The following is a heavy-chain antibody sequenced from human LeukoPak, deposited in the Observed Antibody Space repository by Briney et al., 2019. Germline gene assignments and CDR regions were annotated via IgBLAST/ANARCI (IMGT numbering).Heavy chain of an antibody. Sequence: GGSLRLSCAASGFTFSDYYMSWIRQAPGKGLEWVSYISSSGSTIYYADSVKGRFTISRDNAKDSLYLQMNSLRAEDTAVYYCAREYWPYYFDYWGQGTLVTVSS. V-gene: IGHV3-11*04. J-gene: IGHJ4*02. CDR1: GFTFSDYY. CDR2: ISSSGSTI. D-gene: IGHD2-8*02. CDR3: AREYWPYYFDY.